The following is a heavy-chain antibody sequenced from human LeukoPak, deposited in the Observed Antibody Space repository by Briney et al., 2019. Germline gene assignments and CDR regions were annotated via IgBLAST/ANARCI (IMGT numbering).Heavy chain of an antibody. J-gene: IGHJ4*02. Sequence: ASVTDSFKSSVYTFTRYAIHWLRQPPAQTRDCMGLINACNGNTKYSQNFPGRVTITRVTSASTAYMELSSLRSEDTAVYYCARRDSSGWYVFDYWGQGTLVTVSS. D-gene: IGHD6-19*01. V-gene: IGHV1-3*01. CDR2: INACNGNT. CDR1: VYTFTRYA. CDR3: ARRDSSGWYVFDY.